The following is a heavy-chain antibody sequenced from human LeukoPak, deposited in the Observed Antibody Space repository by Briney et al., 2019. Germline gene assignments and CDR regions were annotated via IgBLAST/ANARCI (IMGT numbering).Heavy chain of an antibody. V-gene: IGHV3-7*01. CDR1: GFPFSNYW. CDR2: IERDGSET. Sequence: GGSLRLSCAASGFPFSNYWMTWVRQAPGKGLEWVATIERDGSETYYLGSVKGRFIISRDNAKNSLHLQMNSLRAEDTAIYYCVKPYYFSSGSLNWGQGTLVTVSS. CDR3: VKPYYFSSGSLN. D-gene: IGHD3-10*01. J-gene: IGHJ4*02.